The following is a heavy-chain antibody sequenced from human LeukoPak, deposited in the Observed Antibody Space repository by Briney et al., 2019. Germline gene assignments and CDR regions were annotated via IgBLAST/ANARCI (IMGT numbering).Heavy chain of an antibody. V-gene: IGHV3-7*03. J-gene: IGHJ4*02. CDR3: ARQGTSPTDYFDY. Sequence: PGGSLRLSCAASGFTFSSYAMSWVRQAPGKGLEWVANMKGDGGDKNYVDSVKGRCTISRDNAKNSLYLQVNGLRAEDTAVYYCARQGTSPTDYFDYWGQGTLVTVSP. D-gene: IGHD1-1*01. CDR2: MKGDGGDK. CDR1: GFTFSSYA.